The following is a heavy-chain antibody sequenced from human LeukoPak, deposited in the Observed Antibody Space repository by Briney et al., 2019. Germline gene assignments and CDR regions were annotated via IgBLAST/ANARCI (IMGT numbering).Heavy chain of an antibody. J-gene: IGHJ4*02. CDR1: GGTFSSYA. CDR3: AREMLDYGSGLGY. CDR2: IIPIFGTA. D-gene: IGHD3-10*01. V-gene: IGHV1-69*13. Sequence: SVKVSCKASGGTFSSYAIRWVRQAPGQGLEWMGGIIPIFGTANYAQKFQGRVTITADESTSTAYMELSSLRSEDTAVYYCAREMLDYGSGLGYWGQGTLVTVSS.